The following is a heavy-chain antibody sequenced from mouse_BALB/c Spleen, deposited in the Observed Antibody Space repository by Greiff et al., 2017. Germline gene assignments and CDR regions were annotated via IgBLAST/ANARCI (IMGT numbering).Heavy chain of an antibody. Sequence: VKLVESGAELARPGASVKLSCKASGYTFTSYWMQWVKQRPGQGLEWIGAIYPGDGDTRYTQKFKGKATLTADKSSSTAYMQLSSLASEDSAVYYCARTLYGNHGAWFAYWGQGTLVTVSA. CDR1: GYTFTSYW. D-gene: IGHD2-1*01. V-gene: IGHV1-87*01. J-gene: IGHJ3*01. CDR2: IYPGDGDT. CDR3: ARTLYGNHGAWFAY.